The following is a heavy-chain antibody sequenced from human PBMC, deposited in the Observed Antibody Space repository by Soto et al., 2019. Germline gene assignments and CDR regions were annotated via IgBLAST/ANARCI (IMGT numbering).Heavy chain of an antibody. CDR2: ISYDGSNK. V-gene: IGHV3-30*18. Sequence: GGSLRLSCAASGFTFSSYGMHWVRQAPGKGLEWVAVISYDGSNKYYADSVKGRFTISRDNSKNTLYLQMNSLRAEDTAVYYCAKDGSAVGATGGLIDYWGQGTLVTVSS. D-gene: IGHD1-26*01. CDR3: AKDGSAVGATGGLIDY. CDR1: GFTFSSYG. J-gene: IGHJ4*02.